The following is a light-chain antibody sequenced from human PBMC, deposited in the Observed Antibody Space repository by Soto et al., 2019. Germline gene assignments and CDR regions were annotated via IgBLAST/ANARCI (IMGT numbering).Light chain of an antibody. V-gene: IGLV2-14*03. CDR1: SSDVGGYNY. Sequence: QSALTQPASLSGSPGQSITISCTGTSSDVGGYNYVSWYQHHPGKAPKLIIYDVSNRPSGVSIRFSGSKSDNTASLTISRLQPEDEADYHCSSYTTSNTRQIVFGTGTKVTVL. CDR3: SSYTTSNTRQIV. CDR2: DVS. J-gene: IGLJ1*01.